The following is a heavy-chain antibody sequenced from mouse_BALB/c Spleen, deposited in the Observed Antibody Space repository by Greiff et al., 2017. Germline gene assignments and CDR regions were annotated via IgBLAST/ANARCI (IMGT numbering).Heavy chain of an antibody. V-gene: IGHV7-3*02. CDR1: GFTFTDYY. D-gene: IGHD1-1*01. CDR3: ARDDYSFAY. Sequence: EVQLVESGGGLVQPGGSLRLSCATSGFTFTDYYMSWVRQPPGKALEWLGFIRNKANGYTTEYSASVKGRFTISRDNSQSILYLQMNTLRAEDSATYYCARDDYSFAYWGQGTLVTVSA. CDR2: IRNKANGYTT. J-gene: IGHJ3*01.